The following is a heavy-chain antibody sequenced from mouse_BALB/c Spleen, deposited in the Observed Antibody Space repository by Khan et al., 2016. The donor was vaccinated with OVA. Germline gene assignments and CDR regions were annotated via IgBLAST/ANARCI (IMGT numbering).Heavy chain of an antibody. Sequence: QVQLKESGPGLVAPSQSLSITCTISGFSLTDYGVHWVRQPPGKGLEWLVVIWSDGSTTYNSALKSRLSIIKDNSKSQLFLKMNSLQTDDTAMYYCARQPYYHYYIMDYWGQGTSVTVSS. CDR3: ARQPYYHYYIMDY. V-gene: IGHV2-6-1*01. CDR1: GFSLTDYG. D-gene: IGHD2-10*01. J-gene: IGHJ4*01. CDR2: IWSDGST.